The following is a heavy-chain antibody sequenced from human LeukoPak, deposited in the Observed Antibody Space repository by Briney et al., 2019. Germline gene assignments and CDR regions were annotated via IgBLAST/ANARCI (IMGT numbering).Heavy chain of an antibody. CDR2: ISSSGSTI. V-gene: IGHV3-48*03. CDR3: ARAPRHYYDSSGYVDY. CDR1: GFTFSSYE. Sequence: VGSLRLSCAASGFTFSSYEMNWVRQAPGKGLEWVSYISSSGSTIYYADSVKGRFTISRDNAKNSLYLQMNSLRAEDTAVYYCARAPRHYYDSSGYVDYWGQGTLVTVSS. D-gene: IGHD3-22*01. J-gene: IGHJ4*02.